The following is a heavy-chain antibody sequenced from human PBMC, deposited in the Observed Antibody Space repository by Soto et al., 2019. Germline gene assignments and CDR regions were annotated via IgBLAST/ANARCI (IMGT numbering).Heavy chain of an antibody. CDR2: ISYDGSNK. V-gene: IGHV3-30*18. Sequence: QVQLVESGGGVVQPGRSLRLSCAASGFTFSSYGMHWVRQAPGKGLEWVAVISYDGSNKYYADSVKGRFTISRDNSKNTLYLQMNSLRAGDTAVYYCAKARVRGGGAVARTFDYWGQGTLVTVSS. CDR3: AKARVRGGGAVARTFDY. J-gene: IGHJ4*02. CDR1: GFTFSSYG. D-gene: IGHD6-19*01.